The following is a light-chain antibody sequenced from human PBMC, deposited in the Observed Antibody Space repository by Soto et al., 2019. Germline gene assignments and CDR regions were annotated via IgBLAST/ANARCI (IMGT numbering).Light chain of an antibody. V-gene: IGKV3-20*01. CDR3: QQYGSSPPLT. CDR1: QSVSASY. Sequence: EIVLTQSPGTLSLSPGERATLSCRASQSVSASYLAWYQQKPGQAPRLLIYGASNRATGIPDTFSGSGSGTDFTLAISRLEPEDCAVYYCQQYGSSPPLTFGGGTKVESK. J-gene: IGKJ4*01. CDR2: GAS.